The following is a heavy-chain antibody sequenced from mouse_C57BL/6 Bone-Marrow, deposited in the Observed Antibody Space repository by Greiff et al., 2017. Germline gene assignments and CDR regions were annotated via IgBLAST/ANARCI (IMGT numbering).Heavy chain of an antibody. CDR1: GYTFTSYW. Sequence: VQLQQPGAELVKPGASVKVSCKASGYTFTSYWMHWVKQRPGQGLEWIGRIHPSDSDTNYNQKFQGKATLTVDKSSSTAYMQLSSLTSEDSAVYYCAIWGSIDYGNYFVYAMAYWGQGTSVTVSA. CDR2: IHPSDSDT. V-gene: IGHV1-74*01. CDR3: AIWGSIDYGNYFVYAMAY. D-gene: IGHD2-1*01. J-gene: IGHJ4*01.